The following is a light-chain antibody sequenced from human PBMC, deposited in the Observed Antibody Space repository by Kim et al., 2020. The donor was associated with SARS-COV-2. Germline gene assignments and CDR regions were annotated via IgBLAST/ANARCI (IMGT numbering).Light chain of an antibody. J-gene: IGLJ2*01. Sequence: GQRVTISCSGSSGNVGSIYVYWYQRRPGTAPKLLIYRNKQRPSGVPDRFSGSKSGTSASLAISGLRSEDEADYYCAAWDDSLSGVVFGGGTQLTVL. CDR3: AAWDDSLSGVV. CDR2: RNK. CDR1: SGNVGSIY. V-gene: IGLV1-47*01.